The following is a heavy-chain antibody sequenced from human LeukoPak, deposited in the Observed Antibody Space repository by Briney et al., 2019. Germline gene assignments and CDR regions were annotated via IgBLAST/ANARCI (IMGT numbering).Heavy chain of an antibody. CDR2: IYYSGNT. CDR3: ASQFYYDTSGYYFYYYYIDV. V-gene: IGHV4-39*01. Sequence: SETLSLTCTVSGGSVGSHDYYWGWIRQPPGKGLEWIASIYYSGNTYYNPSLKSRVTMSVDTSKNQFSLKLSSVTAADTALYYCASQFYYDTSGYYFYYYYIDVWGKGTTVTVSS. D-gene: IGHD3-22*01. J-gene: IGHJ6*03. CDR1: GGSVGSHDYY.